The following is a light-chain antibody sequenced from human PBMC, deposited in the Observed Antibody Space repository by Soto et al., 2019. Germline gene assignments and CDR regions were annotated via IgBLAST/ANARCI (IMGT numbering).Light chain of an antibody. V-gene: IGLV2-14*01. CDR2: EVI. CDR3: SSYTTSSTRV. Sequence: QSALTQPASVSGSPGQSITISCTGTSSDVGAYNYVSWYQHHPGKAPKLMIYEVINRPSGVSNRFSGSKSGNTASLTISGLQAEDEGDYYCSSYTTSSTRVFGGGTKLTVL. J-gene: IGLJ3*02. CDR1: SSDVGAYNY.